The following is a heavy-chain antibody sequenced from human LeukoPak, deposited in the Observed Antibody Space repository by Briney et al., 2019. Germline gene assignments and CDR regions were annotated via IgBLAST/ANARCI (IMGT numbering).Heavy chain of an antibody. J-gene: IGHJ4*02. V-gene: IGHV3-21*01. CDR2: ISSSGSLI. D-gene: IGHD3-22*01. Sequence: GGSLRLYCAASGFIFSSFRMNWVRQAPGKGLECVSSISSSGSLIYYADSMKGRFTVSRDNAKNSLFLQLNSLRAEDTAVYYCARNYYDSSGYYYAFDYWGQGTLVTVSS. CDR3: ARNYYDSSGYYYAFDY. CDR1: GFIFSSFR.